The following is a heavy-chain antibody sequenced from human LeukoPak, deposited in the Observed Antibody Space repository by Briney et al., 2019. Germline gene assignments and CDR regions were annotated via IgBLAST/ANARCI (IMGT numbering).Heavy chain of an antibody. J-gene: IGHJ3*02. CDR3: ARGFYYDSSDYAFDI. CDR2: INHSGST. V-gene: IGHV4-34*01. D-gene: IGHD3-22*01. CDR1: GGSFSGYY. Sequence: SETLSLTCAVYGGSFSGYYWSWIRQPPGKGLEWIGEINHSGSTNYNPSLKSRVTISVGTSKNQFSLKLSSVTAADTAVYYCARGFYYDSSDYAFDIWGQGTMVTVSS.